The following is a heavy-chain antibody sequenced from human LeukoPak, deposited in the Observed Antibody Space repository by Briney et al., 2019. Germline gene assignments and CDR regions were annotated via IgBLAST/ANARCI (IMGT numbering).Heavy chain of an antibody. CDR3: AKDRDDTGYEH. CDR1: GFTFSNAW. V-gene: IGHV3-15*01. Sequence: GGSLRLSCAASGFTFSNAWMSWVRQAPGKGLEWVGRIKSKTDGGTTDYAAPVKGRFTISRDDSKNTLYLQMNSLKTEDTAVYYCAKDRDDTGYEHWGQGTLVTVSS. D-gene: IGHD3-9*01. CDR2: IKSKTDGGTT. J-gene: IGHJ1*01.